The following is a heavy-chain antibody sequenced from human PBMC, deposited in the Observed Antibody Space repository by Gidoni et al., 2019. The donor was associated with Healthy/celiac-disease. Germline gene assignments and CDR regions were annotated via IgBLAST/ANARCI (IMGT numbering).Heavy chain of an antibody. D-gene: IGHD2-2*01. V-gene: IGHV3-21*01. CDR2: ISSSSSYR. Sequence: EVQLVESGGGLVKPGGSLRLSCAASGFTFSSYSMNWVRQAPGKGLDGVSSISSSSSYRYYADSVKGRFTISRDNAKNSLYLQMNSLRAEDTAVYYCARVYCSSTSCYAFWFDPWGQGTLVTVSS. J-gene: IGHJ5*02. CDR3: ARVYCSSTSCYAFWFDP. CDR1: GFTFSSYS.